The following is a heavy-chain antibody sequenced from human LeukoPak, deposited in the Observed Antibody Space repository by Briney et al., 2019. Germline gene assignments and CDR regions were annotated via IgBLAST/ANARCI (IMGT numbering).Heavy chain of an antibody. D-gene: IGHD3-3*01. CDR3: ASGQYYDLWSGYYVD. CDR2: IYHSGGT. CDR1: GGSISSGNW. J-gene: IGHJ4*02. V-gene: IGHV4-4*02. Sequence: PSETLSLTCAVSGGSISSGNWWNWVRQPPGKGPEWIGEIYHSGGTYSNPSLQSRVTISVDKSKNHFSLKLSSVTAADTAVYYCASGQYYDLWSGYYVDWGQGTLVTVSA.